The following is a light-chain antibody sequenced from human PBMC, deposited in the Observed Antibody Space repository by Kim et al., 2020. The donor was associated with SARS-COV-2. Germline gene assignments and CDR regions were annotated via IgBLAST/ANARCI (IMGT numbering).Light chain of an antibody. CDR2: DVS. V-gene: IGLV2-14*03. Sequence: LTQPASVSGSPGQSITISCSGISSDVGDYNYVSWYQQHPGKAPKLMIYDVSYRPSGVSDRFSGSKSGNTASLTISGLQAEDEADYYCSSYTTRSTHYVFGSGTKVTVL. CDR3: SSYTTRSTHYV. CDR1: SSDVGDYNY. J-gene: IGLJ1*01.